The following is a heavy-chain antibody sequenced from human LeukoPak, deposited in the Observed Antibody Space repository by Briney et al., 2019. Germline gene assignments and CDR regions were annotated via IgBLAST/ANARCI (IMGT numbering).Heavy chain of an antibody. CDR2: IIPIFGTA. CDR1: GGTFSSYA. V-gene: IGHV1-69*06. CDR3: ARDAGPYDSSGYYNFDY. D-gene: IGHD3-22*01. J-gene: IGHJ4*02. Sequence: GASVKVSCKASGGTFSSYAISWVRQAPGQGLEWMGGIIPIFGTANYAQKFQGRVTITADKSTSTAYMELSSLRSEDTAVYYCARDAGPYDSSGYYNFDYWGQGTLVTVSS.